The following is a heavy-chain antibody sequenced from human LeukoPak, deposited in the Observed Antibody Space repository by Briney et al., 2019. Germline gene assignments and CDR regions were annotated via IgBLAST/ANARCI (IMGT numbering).Heavy chain of an antibody. CDR3: AKDYYGSGSYRHFDY. J-gene: IGHJ4*02. CDR2: ISGSGGST. CDR1: GFTFSSYA. Sequence: SGGSLRLSCAASGFTFSSYAMSWVRQAPGKGLEWVSVISGSGGSTYYADSVKGRFTISRDNSKNTLYLQMNSLRAEDTAVYYCAKDYYGSGSYRHFDYWGQGTLVTVSS. V-gene: IGHV3-23*01. D-gene: IGHD3-10*01.